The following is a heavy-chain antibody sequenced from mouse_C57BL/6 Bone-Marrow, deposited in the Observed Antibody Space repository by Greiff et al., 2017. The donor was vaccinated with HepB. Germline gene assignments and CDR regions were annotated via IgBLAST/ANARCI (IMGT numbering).Heavy chain of an antibody. CDR2: IWTGGGT. J-gene: IGHJ4*01. CDR1: GFSLTSYA. Sequence: VKVVESGPGLVAPSQSLSITCTVSGFSLTSYAISWVRQPPGKGLEWLGVIWTGGGTNYNSALKSRLSISKDNSKSQVFLKMNSLQTDDTARYYCASLYYYGSSFHYYAMDYWGQGTSVTVSS. V-gene: IGHV2-9-1*01. CDR3: ASLYYYGSSFHYYAMDY. D-gene: IGHD1-1*01.